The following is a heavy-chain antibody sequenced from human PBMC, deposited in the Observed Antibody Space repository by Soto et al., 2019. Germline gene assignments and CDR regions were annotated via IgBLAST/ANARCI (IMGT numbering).Heavy chain of an antibody. CDR1: GFTFTSSA. V-gene: IGHV1-58*02. CDR2: IVVGSGKT. J-gene: IGHJ4*02. D-gene: IGHD3-16*02. CDR3: AADSDYVWGSDRRFDY. Sequence: QMQLVQSGPEAKKPGTSVKVSCKASGFTFTSSAMQRVRQARGQRLEWIGGIVVGSGKTNYAQKFQERVTITRDMSTSTDYMELSSLRSEDTAVYYCAADSDYVWGSDRRFDYWGQGTLVTVSS.